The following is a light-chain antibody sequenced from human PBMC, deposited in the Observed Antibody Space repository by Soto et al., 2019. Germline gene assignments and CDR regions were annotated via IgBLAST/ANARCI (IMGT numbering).Light chain of an antibody. Sequence: EIVLTQSPATLSLSPGERATLSCRASQSVSSYLAWYQQKPGQAPRLLIYGASSRATGIPDRFSGGGSGTDFTLTISRLEPEDFAVYYCQQYGSSQWTFGQGTKVDI. CDR3: QQYGSSQWT. CDR1: QSVSSY. CDR2: GAS. J-gene: IGKJ1*01. V-gene: IGKV3-20*01.